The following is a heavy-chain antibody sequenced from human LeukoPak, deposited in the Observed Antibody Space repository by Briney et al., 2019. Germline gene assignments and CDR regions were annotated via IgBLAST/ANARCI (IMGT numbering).Heavy chain of an antibody. J-gene: IGHJ5*02. CDR1: GGTFSSYA. D-gene: IGHD3-3*01. V-gene: IGHV1-69*04. CDR2: IIPILCIA. CDR3: ATMNPFYDFWSGYKPPNWFDP. Sequence: SVTVSCKASGGTFSSYAISWVRQAPGQGLEWMGRIIPILCIANYAQKFQGRVTITADKSTSTAYMELSSLRSEDTAVYYCATMNPFYDFWSGYKPPNWFDPWGQGTLVTVSS.